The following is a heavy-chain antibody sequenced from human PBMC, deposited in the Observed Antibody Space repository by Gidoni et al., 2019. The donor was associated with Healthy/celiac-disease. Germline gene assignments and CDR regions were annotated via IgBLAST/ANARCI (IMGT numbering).Heavy chain of an antibody. Sequence: EVQLVESGGGLVQPGGSLRLSCAASGFTFRSYSMNWVRQAPGKGLEWVSYISSSSSTIYYADSVKGRFTISRDKAKNSLYLQMNSLRDEDTAVYYCARDLYAQQLRGAGLYYYYGMDVWGQGTTVTVSS. D-gene: IGHD2-8*01. CDR1: GFTFRSYS. CDR2: ISSSSSTI. V-gene: IGHV3-48*02. J-gene: IGHJ6*02. CDR3: ARDLYAQQLRGAGLYYYYGMDV.